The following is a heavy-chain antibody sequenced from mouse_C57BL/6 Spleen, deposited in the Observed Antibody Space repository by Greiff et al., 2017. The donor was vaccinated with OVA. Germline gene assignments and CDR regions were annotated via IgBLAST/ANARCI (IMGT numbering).Heavy chain of an antibody. CDR1: GFTFTDYY. V-gene: IGHV7-3*01. D-gene: IGHD2-4*01. Sequence: EVQRVESGGGLVQPGGSLSLSCAASGFTFTDYYMSWVRQPPGKALEWLGFIRNKANGYTTEYSASVKGRFTISRDNSQSILYLQMNALRAEDSATYYCASRGDYDGYAMDYWGQGTSVTVSS. J-gene: IGHJ4*01. CDR2: IRNKANGYTT. CDR3: ASRGDYDGYAMDY.